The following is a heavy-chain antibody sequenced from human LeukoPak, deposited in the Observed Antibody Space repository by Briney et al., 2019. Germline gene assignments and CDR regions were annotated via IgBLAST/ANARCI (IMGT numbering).Heavy chain of an antibody. CDR3: ARGRSSMVRGYYYYYMDV. J-gene: IGHJ6*03. V-gene: IGHV4-59*01. Sequence: SETLSLACTVSGGSISSYYWSWIRQPPGKGLEWIGYIFYSGSTNYNPSLKSRVTISVDTSKNQFSLKLSSVTAADTAVYYCARGRSSMVRGYYYYYMDVWGKGTTVTISS. D-gene: IGHD3-10*01. CDR1: GGSISSYY. CDR2: IFYSGST.